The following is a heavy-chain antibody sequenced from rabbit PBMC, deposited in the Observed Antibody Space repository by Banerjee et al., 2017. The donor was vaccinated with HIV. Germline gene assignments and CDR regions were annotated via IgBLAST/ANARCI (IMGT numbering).Heavy chain of an antibody. CDR2: IDPVFGST. D-gene: IGHD8-1*01. V-gene: IGHV1S43*01. J-gene: IGHJ4*01. CDR3: ARRGLGSSAYFNL. Sequence: QSLEESGGDLVKPGGTLTLTCTASGIDFSSYYYMCWVRQAPGKGLEWIGYIDPVFGSTLYADWVNGRFTISRDNAQNTLYLQLNSLTAADTATYFCARRGLGSSAYFNLWGQGTLVTVS. CDR1: GIDFSSYYY.